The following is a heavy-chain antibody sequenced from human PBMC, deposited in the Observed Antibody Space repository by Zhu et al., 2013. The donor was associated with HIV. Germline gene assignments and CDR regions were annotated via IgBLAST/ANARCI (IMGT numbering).Heavy chain of an antibody. CDR1: GGTFSNYT. CDR2: IIPIFGSA. Sequence: QVQLVRSGAEVKKPGSSVKVSCKASGGTFSNYTITWVRQAPGQGPEWMGGIIPIFGSANYAQRFQGRVTITADESTRTAYMELSTLRSEDTAVYYCIRRAFYYDRSWFDPWGQGTLVTVSS. D-gene: IGHD3-22*01. V-gene: IGHV1-69*01. CDR3: IRRAFYYDRSWFDP. J-gene: IGHJ5*02.